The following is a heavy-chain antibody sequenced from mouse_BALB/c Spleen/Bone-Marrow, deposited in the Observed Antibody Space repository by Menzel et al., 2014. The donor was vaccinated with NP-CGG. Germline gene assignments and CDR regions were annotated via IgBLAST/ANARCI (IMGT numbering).Heavy chain of an antibody. CDR1: GYTFTSYW. D-gene: IGHD1-1*01. CDR3: TRGGSSPYYFDY. Sequence: VQLQQSGAEPVRPGASVKLSCKASGYTFTSYWISWVKQRPGQGLEWIGNIYPSDSYTNYNQKFKDKATLTVDKSSTTAYMQLSSPTSEDSAVYYCTRGGSSPYYFDYWGQGTTLTVSS. CDR2: IYPSDSYT. V-gene: IGHV1-69*02. J-gene: IGHJ2*01.